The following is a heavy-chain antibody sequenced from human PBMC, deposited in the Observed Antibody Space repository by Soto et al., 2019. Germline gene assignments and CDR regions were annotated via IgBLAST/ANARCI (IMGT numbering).Heavy chain of an antibody. CDR2: ISNDGSNK. Sequence: HVQLVESGGGVVQPGRSLRLSCAASGFTFSSYGMHWVRQAPGKGLEWVAVISNDGSNKYYGDSVKGRFTISRDNSKNTLYLKMNSLRAEDTAVYYCAKYRSRYSYAYGGFDYWGQGTLVTVSS. V-gene: IGHV3-30*18. CDR3: AKYRSRYSYAYGGFDY. CDR1: GFTFSSYG. D-gene: IGHD5-18*01. J-gene: IGHJ4*02.